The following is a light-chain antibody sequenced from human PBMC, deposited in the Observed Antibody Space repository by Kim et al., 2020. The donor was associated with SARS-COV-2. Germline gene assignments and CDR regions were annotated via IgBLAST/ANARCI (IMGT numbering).Light chain of an antibody. CDR3: QQFNNWPRGT. J-gene: IGKJ1*01. CDR2: RAS. CDR1: QSVSSN. V-gene: IGKV3-15*01. Sequence: SPGERAPLSCRASQSVSSNVAWYQQKPGQAPRLLIYRASTRATGSPARFTGSGSGTDFTLTISSLQSEDFAVYYCQQFNNWPRGTFGQGTKVDIK.